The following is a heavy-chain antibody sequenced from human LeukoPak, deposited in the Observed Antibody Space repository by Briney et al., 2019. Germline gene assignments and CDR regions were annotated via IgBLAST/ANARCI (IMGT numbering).Heavy chain of an antibody. CDR2: IYYSGST. V-gene: IGHV4-61*01. CDR3: AKDGSSSWYVGSWD. J-gene: IGHJ4*02. CDR1: GGSVSSGSYY. Sequence: SETLSLTCTVSGGSVSSGSYYWSWIRQPPGKGLEWIGYIYYSGSTNYNPSLKSRVTISVDTSKNQFSLKLSSVTAADTAVYYCAKDGSSSWYVGSWDWGQGTLVTVSS. D-gene: IGHD6-13*01.